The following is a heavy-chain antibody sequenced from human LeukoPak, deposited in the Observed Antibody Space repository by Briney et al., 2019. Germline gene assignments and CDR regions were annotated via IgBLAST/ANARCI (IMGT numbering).Heavy chain of an antibody. D-gene: IGHD5-18*01. CDR2: INPSGGST. CDR3: ANGPIGYSYVFDI. V-gene: IGHV1-46*01. J-gene: IGHJ3*02. Sequence: ASVKVSCKVSGCTLTELSMHWVRQAPGQGLEWMGIINPSGGSTSYAQKFQGRVTMTRDTSTSTVYMELSSLRSEDTAVYYCANGPIGYSYVFDIWGQGTMVTVSS. CDR1: GCTLTELS.